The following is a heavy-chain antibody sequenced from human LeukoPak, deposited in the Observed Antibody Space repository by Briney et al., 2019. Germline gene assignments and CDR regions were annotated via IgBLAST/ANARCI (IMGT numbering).Heavy chain of an antibody. CDR3: AKGGASSPYTYIDV. D-gene: IGHD6-6*01. Sequence: GRSLRLSCAASGFIFDSYAMHWVRQAPGKGLEWVSVIGDSGGSTYYADSVKGRFTISRDNSKNTLYLQMNSLRADDTAVYHCAKGGASSPYTYIDVWGKGTTVIVSS. CDR1: GFIFDSYA. J-gene: IGHJ6*04. CDR2: IGDSGGST. V-gene: IGHV3-23*01.